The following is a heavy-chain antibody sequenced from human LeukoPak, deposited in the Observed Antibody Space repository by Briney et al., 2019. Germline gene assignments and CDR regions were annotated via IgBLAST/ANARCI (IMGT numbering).Heavy chain of an antibody. J-gene: IGHJ5*02. Sequence: ASVKVSCKASGYTFTSYGISWVRQAPGQGLEWMGWISAYNGNTNYAQKLQGRVTMTTDTSTSTAYMELRSLRSDDTAVYYCARDGQRDGYNPGWFDPWGQGTLVTVSS. CDR1: GYTFTSYG. CDR3: ARDGQRDGYNPGWFDP. D-gene: IGHD5-24*01. V-gene: IGHV1-18*01. CDR2: ISAYNGNT.